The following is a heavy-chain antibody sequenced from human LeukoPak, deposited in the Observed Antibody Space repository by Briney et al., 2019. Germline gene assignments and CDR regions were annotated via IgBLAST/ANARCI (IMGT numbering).Heavy chain of an antibody. V-gene: IGHV3-7*01. Sequence: GGSLRLSCAASGFSFSDYWMSWVRQAPGKGLEWVANIKEDGSEKYYVDSVKGRFTISRDNAQNSLYLQMNSLRAEDTAVYCCASLDYWGQGTLVTVSS. J-gene: IGHJ4*02. CDR3: ASLDY. CDR2: IKEDGSEK. CDR1: GFSFSDYW.